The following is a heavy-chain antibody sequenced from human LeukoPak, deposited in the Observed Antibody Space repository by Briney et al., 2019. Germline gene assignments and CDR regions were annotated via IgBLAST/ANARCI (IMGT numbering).Heavy chain of an antibody. D-gene: IGHD2-2*03. CDR1: GGSFSGYY. CDR2: INHSGST. J-gene: IGHJ4*02. Sequence: SETLSLTCAVYGGSFSGYYWSWIRQPPGKGLEWIGEINHSGSTNYNPSLKSRVTISVDTSKNQFSLKLSSVTAADTAVYYCARARLDIVVVPAGDYFDYWGQGTLVTVSS. CDR3: ARARLDIVVVPAGDYFDY. V-gene: IGHV4-34*01.